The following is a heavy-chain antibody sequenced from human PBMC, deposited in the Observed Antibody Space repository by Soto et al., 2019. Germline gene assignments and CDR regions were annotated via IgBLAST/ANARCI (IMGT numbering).Heavy chain of an antibody. J-gene: IGHJ5*02. Sequence: SETLSLTCTVSGGSISSYYWSWIRQPPGKGLEWIGYIYYSGSTNYNPSLKSRVTISVDTSKNQFPLKLSSVTAADTAVYYCARVVGATTIVWFDPWGQGTLVTVS. V-gene: IGHV4-59*01. CDR1: GGSISSYY. CDR3: ARVVGATTIVWFDP. CDR2: IYYSGST. D-gene: IGHD1-26*01.